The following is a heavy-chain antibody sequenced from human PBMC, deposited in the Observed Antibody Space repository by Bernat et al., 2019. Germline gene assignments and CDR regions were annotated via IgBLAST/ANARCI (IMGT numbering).Heavy chain of an antibody. J-gene: IGHJ4*02. D-gene: IGHD5-24*01. CDR1: GFTFSSYA. CDR2: ISYDGSNK. CDR3: ASSRCPRNDDYNCYFDY. V-gene: IGHV3-30-3*01. Sequence: QVQLVESGGGVVQPGRSLRLSCAASGFTFSSYAMHWVRQAPGKGLEWVAVISYDGSNKYYADSVKGRFTISRDNSKNTLYLQMNSLRAEDTAVYYCASSRCPRNDDYNCYFDYWGQGTLVTVSS.